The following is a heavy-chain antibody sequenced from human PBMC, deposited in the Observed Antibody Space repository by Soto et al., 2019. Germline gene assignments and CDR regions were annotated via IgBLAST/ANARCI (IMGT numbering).Heavy chain of an antibody. D-gene: IGHD2-15*01. Sequence: PVEVSWKASGGTFNSYSISWVRQAPGKRLEWMGGIIPIFGTANYAQKFQGRVTITADESTSTAYMELSSLRSEDTAVYYCAIESRYCSGGSCYFLPGIDYWGQGTLVTVSS. V-gene: IGHV1-69*13. CDR3: AIESRYCSGGSCYFLPGIDY. CDR2: IIPIFGTA. J-gene: IGHJ4*02. CDR1: GGTFNSYS.